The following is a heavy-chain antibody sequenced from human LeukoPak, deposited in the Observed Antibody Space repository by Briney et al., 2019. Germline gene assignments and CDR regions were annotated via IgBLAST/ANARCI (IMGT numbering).Heavy chain of an antibody. D-gene: IGHD6-13*01. Sequence: PGGSLRLSCAASGFTFSSYEMNWVRQAPGKGLGWVSYISSSGSTIYYADSVKGRFTISRDNAKNSLYLQMNSLRAEDTAVYYCARSVAAAGTGFAGFDYSGQGTLVTVSS. J-gene: IGHJ4*02. CDR1: GFTFSSYE. V-gene: IGHV3-48*03. CDR3: ARSVAAAGTGFAGFDY. CDR2: ISSSGSTI.